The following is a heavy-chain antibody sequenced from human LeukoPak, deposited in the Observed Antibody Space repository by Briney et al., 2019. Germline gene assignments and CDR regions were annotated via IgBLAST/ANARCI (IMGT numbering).Heavy chain of an antibody. CDR3: ARDFRTQLDGYSPPYHFDY. V-gene: IGHV3-21*01. D-gene: IGHD5-24*01. J-gene: IGHJ4*02. CDR2: IDSSSSHI. CDR1: GFPFSIHS. Sequence: PGGSLRPSCAASGFPFSIHSMSWVRQAPGKGLEWVSSIDSSSSHIYYADSMKGRFTISRDNAKNSLFLQMNSLRAEDTAVYYCARDFRTQLDGYSPPYHFDYWGQGALVTVSS.